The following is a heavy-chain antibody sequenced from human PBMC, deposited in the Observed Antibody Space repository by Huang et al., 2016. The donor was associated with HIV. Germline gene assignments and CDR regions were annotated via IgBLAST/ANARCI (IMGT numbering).Heavy chain of an antibody. CDR2: VTFDGSQT. J-gene: IGHJ4*02. V-gene: IGHV3-30*04. CDR3: ASAPARALSYFDN. Sequence: QVLLVESGGGVVQPGKSLRLSCTASGFAFSNNAMHWVRPAPGKGLEWVVVVTFDGSQTYLADSVNDRFTISRDNSKSTLFLQMSSLRPDDTAVYYCASAPARALSYFDNWGQGTLVTVSS. D-gene: IGHD3-10*01. CDR1: GFAFSNNA.